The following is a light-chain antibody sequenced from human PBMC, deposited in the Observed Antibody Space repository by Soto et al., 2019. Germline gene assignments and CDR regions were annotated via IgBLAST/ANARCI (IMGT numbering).Light chain of an antibody. CDR1: QSVLYTSNNKNF. CDR2: WAS. V-gene: IGKV4-1*01. CDR3: QQYYGESPS. J-gene: IGKJ3*01. Sequence: DIVVTQSPESLAVSLGEKATDNCKSSQSVLYTSNNKNFLAWYQQKAGQPPKLLIYWASTREPGVPDRFSGSGSGTDFTLTISSVQPEDVAVYYCQQYYGESPSFGPGTKVDI.